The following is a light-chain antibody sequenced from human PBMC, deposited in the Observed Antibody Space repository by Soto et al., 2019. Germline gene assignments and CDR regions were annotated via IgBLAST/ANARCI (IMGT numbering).Light chain of an antibody. CDR3: QQYNNWPPWT. CDR1: QSVSSN. J-gene: IGKJ1*01. CDR2: GAS. Sequence: EIVMTQSPATLSVSPGERANLSCRASQSVSSNLAWYQQKPGQAPRLLIYGASTRATGIPARFSGSGSGTEFTLTISSLQSEDFAVYYCQQYNNWPPWTFGQGTKVAIK. V-gene: IGKV3-15*01.